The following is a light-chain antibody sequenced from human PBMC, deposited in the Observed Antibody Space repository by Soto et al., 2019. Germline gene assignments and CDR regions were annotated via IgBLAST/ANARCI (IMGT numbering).Light chain of an antibody. V-gene: IGKV1-39*01. CDR2: SAS. CDR1: QTISRY. CDR3: QLSDSSLT. J-gene: IGKJ5*01. Sequence: DIQMTQSPSSLSASVGDRVTITCRASQTISRYLNWYQQRPGKAPNLLIYSASSLQSGVPSRFSGSGSGTDFTLTISSLQPEDFATYYCQLSDSSLTFGQGTRLEIK.